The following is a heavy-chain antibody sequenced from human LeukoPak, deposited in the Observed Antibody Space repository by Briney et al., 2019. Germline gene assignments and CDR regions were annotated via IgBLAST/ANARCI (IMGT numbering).Heavy chain of an antibody. D-gene: IGHD3-9*01. V-gene: IGHV4-30-2*01. J-gene: IGHJ3*02. CDR2: TYHSGST. CDR3: ARDADYDILTGLPYAFDI. Sequence: PSETLSLTCTVSGGSISSGGYYWGWLRQPPGKGREWIGYTYHSGSTYYNPSLKSRVTISVDRTKNQFSLKLSSVTAADTAVYYCARDADYDILTGLPYAFDIWGQGTMVTVSS. CDR1: GGSISSGGYY.